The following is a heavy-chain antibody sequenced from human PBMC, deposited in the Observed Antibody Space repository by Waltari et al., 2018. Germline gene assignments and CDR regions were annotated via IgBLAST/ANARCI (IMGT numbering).Heavy chain of an antibody. V-gene: IGHV4-38-2*01. Sequence: QVQLQESGPGLVKPSETLSLTCAVSGYSISSGYYWGWIRQPPGKGLEWIGSIYHSGSTYYNPFLKSRVTISVDTSKNQFSLKLSSVTAADTAVYYCARVSFYYGMDVWGQGTTVTVSS. CDR2: IYHSGST. CDR1: GYSISSGYY. CDR3: ARVSFYYGMDV. J-gene: IGHJ6*02.